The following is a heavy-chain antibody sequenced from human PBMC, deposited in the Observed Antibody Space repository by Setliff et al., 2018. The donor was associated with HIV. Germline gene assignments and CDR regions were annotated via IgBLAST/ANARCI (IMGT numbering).Heavy chain of an antibody. Sequence: PGGSLRLSCAASGFTFSTSWMNWVRQAPGKGLVWVARINADGSSTSYADSVKGRFTISRDNAKNTVYLQMNSLRAEDTAVYYCARPTNIDTLYYGSQTFYMYYYGLDVWGQGTTVTVSS. D-gene: IGHD1-26*01. J-gene: IGHJ6*02. V-gene: IGHV3-74*01. CDR2: INADGSST. CDR1: GFTFSTSW. CDR3: ARPTNIDTLYYGSQTFYMYYYGLDV.